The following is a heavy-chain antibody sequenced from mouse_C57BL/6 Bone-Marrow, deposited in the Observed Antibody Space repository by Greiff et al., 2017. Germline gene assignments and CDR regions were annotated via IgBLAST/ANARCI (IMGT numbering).Heavy chain of an antibody. Sequence: QVQLQQPGAELVRPGSSVKLSCKASGYTFTSYWMDWVKQRPGQGLEWIGNIYPSDSETHYNQKFKDKATLTVDKSSSTAYMQLSSLTSEDSAVYYCARSTKLPYGYAMDYWGQGTSVTVSS. V-gene: IGHV1-61*01. J-gene: IGHJ4*01. CDR2: IYPSDSET. CDR1: GYTFTSYW. D-gene: IGHD2-1*01. CDR3: ARSTKLPYGYAMDY.